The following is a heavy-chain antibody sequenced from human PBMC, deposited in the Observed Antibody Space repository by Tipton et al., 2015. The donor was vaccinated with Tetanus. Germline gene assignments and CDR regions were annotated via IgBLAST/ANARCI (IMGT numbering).Heavy chain of an antibody. CDR1: GVSIADNSNY. D-gene: IGHD3-3*01. CDR3: ARHNSGYFTFFDY. Sequence: TLSLTCTVSGVSIADNSNYWGWIRQPPGKGLEWIGSIYFSGDTYSNPSLKSRVTMSVDRSRNQFSLRLSSVTAADTAVYYCARHNSGYFTFFDYWGQGTLVTVSS. J-gene: IGHJ4*02. V-gene: IGHV4-39*01. CDR2: IYFSGDT.